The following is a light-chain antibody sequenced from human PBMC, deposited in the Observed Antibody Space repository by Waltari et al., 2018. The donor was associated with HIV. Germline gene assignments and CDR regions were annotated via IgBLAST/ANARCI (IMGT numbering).Light chain of an antibody. CDR2: DVT. CDR1: GLDVVGHNY. Sequence: QSPLPPPPSASASPVQSVTISCTGTGLDVVGHNYVSWYHLHPGKAPKLSIYDVTKRPSGVPDRFSGSKSGNTASLTVSGLQGDDEADYYCSSYAGSAVVFGGGTKLTVL. J-gene: IGLJ2*01. V-gene: IGLV2-8*01. CDR3: SSYAGSAVV.